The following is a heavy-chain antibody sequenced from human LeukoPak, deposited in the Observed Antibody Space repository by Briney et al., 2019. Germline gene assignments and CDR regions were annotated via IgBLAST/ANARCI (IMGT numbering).Heavy chain of an antibody. V-gene: IGHV3-15*01. CDR2: IKSKTDGGTT. D-gene: IGHD3-10*01. J-gene: IGHJ4*02. Sequence: PSETLSLTCTVSGGSISSYYWSWVRQAPGKGLEWVGRIKSKTDGGTTDYAAPVKGRFTISRDDSKNTLYLQMNSRKTEDTAVYYCSWGFGELGDWGQGTLVTVSS. CDR3: SWGFGELGD. CDR1: GGSISSYY.